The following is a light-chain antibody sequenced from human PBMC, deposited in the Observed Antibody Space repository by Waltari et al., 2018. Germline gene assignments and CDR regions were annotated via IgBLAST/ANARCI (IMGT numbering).Light chain of an antibody. V-gene: IGLV3-21*02. Sequence: SYVLTQPPSVSVAPGQTARITCEGTDIGSKSVHWYQQRPAQAPVLVLPGNSDRPSGIPERISGSNSVNMATLSISRVEAGDEADYYCQVWDSRSDHVVFGGGTKLTVL. J-gene: IGLJ2*01. CDR3: QVWDSRSDHVV. CDR2: GNS. CDR1: DIGSKS.